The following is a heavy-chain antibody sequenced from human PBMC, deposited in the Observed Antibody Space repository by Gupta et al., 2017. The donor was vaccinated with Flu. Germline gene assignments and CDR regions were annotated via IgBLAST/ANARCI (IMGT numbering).Heavy chain of an antibody. CDR3: AKDWKWNYNNYGMNV. CDR2: ISYDGNNK. Sequence: QEQVVESGGGVVQPGRSLRLSCAASGFSFSNYGMHWVRQAPGKGLEWVAVISYDGNNKYYADSVKGRFTISRDNSKNTLYLQMNSLRTEDTAVHYCAKDWKWNYNNYGMNVWGQGTTVTGSS. V-gene: IGHV3-30*18. CDR1: GFSFSNYG. D-gene: IGHD5-24*01. J-gene: IGHJ6*02.